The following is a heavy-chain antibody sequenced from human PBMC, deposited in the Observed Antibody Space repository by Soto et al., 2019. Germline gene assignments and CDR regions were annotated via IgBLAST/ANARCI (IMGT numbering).Heavy chain of an antibody. V-gene: IGHV1-18*04. CDR3: AKSNSGWPLRFDY. D-gene: IGHD6-19*01. J-gene: IGHJ4*02. Sequence: ASVKVSCKASGYTFTSYGISWVRQAPGQGLEWMGWISAYNGNTHYAQKLQGRVTMTTDTSTSTAYMELRSLRSDDTAVYYRAKSNSGWPLRFDYWGQGTLVTVSS. CDR1: GYTFTSYG. CDR2: ISAYNGNT.